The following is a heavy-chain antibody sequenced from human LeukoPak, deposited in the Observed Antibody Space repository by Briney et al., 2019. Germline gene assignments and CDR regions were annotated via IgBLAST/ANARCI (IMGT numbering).Heavy chain of an antibody. D-gene: IGHD3-16*01. CDR1: GDSISSSSYY. Sequence: SETLSLTCTVSGDSISSSSYYWGWIRQPPGKGLEWIGSIYYSGSTYYNPSLKSRVTISVDTSKNQFSLKLSSVTAADTAVYYCARVGSSGPWGSIGWFDPWGQGTLVTVSS. CDR3: ARVGSSGPWGSIGWFDP. V-gene: IGHV4-39*07. CDR2: IYYSGST. J-gene: IGHJ5*02.